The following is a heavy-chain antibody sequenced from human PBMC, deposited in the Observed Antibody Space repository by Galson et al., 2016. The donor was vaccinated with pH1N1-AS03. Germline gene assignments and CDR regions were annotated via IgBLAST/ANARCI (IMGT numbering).Heavy chain of an antibody. J-gene: IGHJ4*02. CDR3: ARGWYDIWTGYLVDPFDY. Sequence: SLRLSCAASGFTFGDYYMSWIRQAPGKGLEWISCITSSGGSGSTIYYADSVKGRFTISRDNAKNSLYLQMNSLRADDTAVYFWARGWYDIWTGYLVDPFDYWGQGALVTVSS. D-gene: IGHD3-9*01. CDR1: GFTFGDYY. V-gene: IGHV3-11*01. CDR2: ITSSGGSGSTI.